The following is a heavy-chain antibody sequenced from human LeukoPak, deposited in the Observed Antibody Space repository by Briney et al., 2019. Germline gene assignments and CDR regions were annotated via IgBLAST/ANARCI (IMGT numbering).Heavy chain of an antibody. CDR3: ARDLSVAGTFDY. V-gene: IGHV1-69*01. D-gene: IGHD6-19*01. Sequence: SVKVSCKASGGTFSNYAISWVRQAPGQGLEWMGGIIPIFGTANYAQKFQGRVTITADESTSTAYMELSSLRSEDTAVYYCARDLSVAGTFDYWGQGTLVTVSS. J-gene: IGHJ4*02. CDR2: IIPIFGTA. CDR1: GGTFSNYA.